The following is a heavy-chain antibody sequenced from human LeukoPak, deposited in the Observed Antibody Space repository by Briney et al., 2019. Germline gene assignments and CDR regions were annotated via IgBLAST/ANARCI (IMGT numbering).Heavy chain of an antibody. D-gene: IGHD5-24*01. V-gene: IGHV3-30*18. CDR2: ISYDGSNK. J-gene: IGHJ2*01. CDR1: GFTFSSYG. CDR3: AKVRSVATIGSYFDL. Sequence: QSGGSLRLSCAASGFTFSSYGMHWVRQAPGKGLEWVAVISYDGSNKYYADSVKGRFTISRDNSKNTLYLQMNSLRAEDTAVYYCAKVRSVATIGSYFDLWGRGTLVTVSS.